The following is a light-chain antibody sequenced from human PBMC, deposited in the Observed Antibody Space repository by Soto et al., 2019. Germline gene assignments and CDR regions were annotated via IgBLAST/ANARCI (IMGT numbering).Light chain of an antibody. CDR3: SSCTSISTI. CDR2: DIS. CDR1: SSDIGSYNY. V-gene: IGLV2-14*03. J-gene: IGLJ2*01. Sequence: QSVLTQPASVSGSPGQSITISCTGTSSDIGSYNYVSWYQHHPGRAPQLIIYDISYRPSGISNRFSGSKSGNTASLTISGLQAEDEADYYCSSCTSISTIFGGGTKVTVL.